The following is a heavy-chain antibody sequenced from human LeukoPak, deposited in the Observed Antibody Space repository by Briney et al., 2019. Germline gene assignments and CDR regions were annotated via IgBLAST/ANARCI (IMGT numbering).Heavy chain of an antibody. CDR2: ISPSGDIT. CDR1: GFIFSSHG. CDR3: ASLESGYSSGLGIDY. Sequence: GGSLRLSCAASGFIFSSHGMNWVRQAPGKGLEWVSGISPSGDITYYADSVKGRFTISRDNAKNSLYLQMNSLRAEDTAVYYCASLESGYSSGLGIDYWGQGTLVTVSS. D-gene: IGHD6-19*01. J-gene: IGHJ4*02. V-gene: IGHV3-48*01.